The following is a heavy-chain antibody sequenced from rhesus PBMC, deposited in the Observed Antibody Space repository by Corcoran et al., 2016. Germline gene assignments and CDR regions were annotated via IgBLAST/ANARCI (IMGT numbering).Heavy chain of an antibody. CDR1: GYTFTDYY. D-gene: IGHD2-33*01. J-gene: IGHJ4*01. V-gene: IGHV1-111*02. Sequence: EVQLVQSGAEVKKPGASVKISCKASGYTFTDYYLHWVRQAPGKGLEWMGRVDPEDGEAKHAQKCQDRVTITAVTSTDTAYMELSSLRSEDTAVYYCATGRTVVISDWGQGVLVPVSS. CDR2: VDPEDGEA. CDR3: ATGRTVVISD.